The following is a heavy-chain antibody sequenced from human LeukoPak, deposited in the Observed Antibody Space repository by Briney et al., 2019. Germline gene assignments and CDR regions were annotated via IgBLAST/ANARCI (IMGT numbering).Heavy chain of an antibody. J-gene: IGHJ4*02. Sequence: SETLSLTCAVYGGSFSGYYWSWIRQPPGKGLEWIWEINHSGSTNYNPSLKSRVTISVDTSKNQFSLKLSSVTAADTAVYYCARVSGREYYYDSSGLPDYWGQGTLVTVSS. D-gene: IGHD3-22*01. CDR1: GGSFSGYY. CDR2: INHSGST. CDR3: ARVSGREYYYDSSGLPDY. V-gene: IGHV4-34*01.